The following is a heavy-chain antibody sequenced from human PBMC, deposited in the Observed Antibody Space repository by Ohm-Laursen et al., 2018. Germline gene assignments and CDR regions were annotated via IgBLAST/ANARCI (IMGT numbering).Heavy chain of an antibody. Sequence: SLRLSCAASGFTFSSYGMHWVRQAPGKGLEWVSGISGSGDNTYYADSVKGRFTISRDNSKNTLYLQMNSLRAEDTAVYYCANLEGVVEMATNFAFDIWGQGTMVTVSS. CDR2: ISGSGDNT. D-gene: IGHD5-24*01. V-gene: IGHV3-23*01. J-gene: IGHJ3*02. CDR3: ANLEGVVEMATNFAFDI. CDR1: GFTFSSYG.